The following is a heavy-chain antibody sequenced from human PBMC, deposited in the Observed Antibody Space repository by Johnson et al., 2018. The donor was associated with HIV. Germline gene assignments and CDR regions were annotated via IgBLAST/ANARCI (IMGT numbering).Heavy chain of an antibody. J-gene: IGHJ3*02. CDR2: ISYDGSNK. V-gene: IGHV3-30*18. Sequence: QVLLVESGGGVVQPGRSLRLSCAASGFTFSSYGMHWVRQAPGKGLEWVAVISYDGSNKYYADSVKGRFTISRDNSKNTLYLQMNSLRAEDTAVYYCAKDLQDYYDSSGHDAFDIWGQVTMVTVSS. CDR3: AKDLQDYYDSSGHDAFDI. D-gene: IGHD3-22*01. CDR1: GFTFSSYG.